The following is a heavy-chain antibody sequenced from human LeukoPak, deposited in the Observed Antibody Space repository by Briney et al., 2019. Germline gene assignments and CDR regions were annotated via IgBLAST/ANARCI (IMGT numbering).Heavy chain of an antibody. V-gene: IGHV3-21*01. J-gene: IGHJ4*02. Sequence: PGGSLRLSCAASGFTFSSYSMNWVRQAPGKGLEWVSSISSSSSYIYYADSVKGRFTISRDNAKNSLYLQMNSLTAEDTAVYYCARLYCSSTSCYTGLEDDNNYWGQGTLVTVSS. CDR2: ISSSSSYI. CDR1: GFTFSSYS. D-gene: IGHD2-2*02. CDR3: ARLYCSSTSCYTGLEDDNNY.